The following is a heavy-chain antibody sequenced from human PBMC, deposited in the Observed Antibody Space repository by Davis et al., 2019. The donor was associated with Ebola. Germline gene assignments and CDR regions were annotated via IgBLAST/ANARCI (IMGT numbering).Heavy chain of an antibody. V-gene: IGHV2-26*01. CDR2: IFSNDEK. CDR3: ARRRYSSGWYWFDY. Sequence: SGPTLVKPTETLTLTCTVSGFSLSNTRMGVSWIRQPPGKALEWLAHIFSNDEKSYSTSLKSRLTISKDTSKSQVVLTMTNMDPVDTATYYCARRRYSSGWYWFDYWGQGTLVTVSS. CDR1: GFSLSNTRMG. D-gene: IGHD6-19*01. J-gene: IGHJ4*02.